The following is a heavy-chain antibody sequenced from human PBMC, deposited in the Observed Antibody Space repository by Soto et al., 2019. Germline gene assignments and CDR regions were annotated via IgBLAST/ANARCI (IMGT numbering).Heavy chain of an antibody. CDR3: AKRPLATVFGVAGNRFDP. CDR2: ISGSGGST. V-gene: IGHV3-23*01. J-gene: IGHJ5*02. Sequence: EVQLLESGGGLVQPGGSLRLSCAASGFTFSTYAMTWVRQAPGKGLEWDSGISGSGGSTYYADSVKGRFTISRDNSKNTLYLQMNSLRAEDTAVYYCAKRPLATVFGVAGNRFDPWGQGTLVTVSS. CDR1: GFTFSTYA. D-gene: IGHD3-3*01.